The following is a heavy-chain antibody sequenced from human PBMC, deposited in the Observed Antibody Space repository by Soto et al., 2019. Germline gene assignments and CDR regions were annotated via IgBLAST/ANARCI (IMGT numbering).Heavy chain of an antibody. J-gene: IGHJ4*02. V-gene: IGHV3-11*01. CDR3: ARASDAYTMFAY. CDR1: GFTFSDYF. D-gene: IGHD2-2*01. Sequence: GGSLRLSCAASGFTFSDYFMSWIRQAPGKGLEWVSYISSSGATIYYADSVKGRFTISRDNAKNSLYLQMNSLRAEDTAVYYCARASDAYTMFAYLSQGTLVTVSS. CDR2: ISSSGATI.